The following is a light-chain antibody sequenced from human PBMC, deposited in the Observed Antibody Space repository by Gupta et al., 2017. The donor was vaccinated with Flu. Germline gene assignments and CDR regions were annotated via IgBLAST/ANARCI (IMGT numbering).Light chain of an antibody. CDR1: LLRSCY. CDR3: NSRDSSGNHLV. V-gene: IGLV3-19*01. CDR2: GKN. Sequence: SSALTQAPAVSVALGQTVRITFQGDLLRSCYASWYQQKPGQAPVLVIYGKNNRPSGVPDRFSGSSSGNTASLTITGAQAEDEADYYCNSRDSSGNHLVFGGGTKLTVL. J-gene: IGLJ3*02.